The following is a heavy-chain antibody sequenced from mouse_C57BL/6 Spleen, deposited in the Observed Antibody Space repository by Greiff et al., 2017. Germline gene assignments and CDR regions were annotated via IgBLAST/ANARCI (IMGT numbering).Heavy chain of an antibody. Sequence: EVQGVESGGGLVQPGGSLKLSCAASGFTFSDYYMYWVRQTPEKRLEWVAYISNGGGSTYYPDTVKGRFTISRDNAKNTLYLQMSRLKSEDTAMYYCARLGDGSVYFDYWGQGTTRTVSS. D-gene: IGHD2-3*01. J-gene: IGHJ2*01. CDR1: GFTFSDYY. CDR2: ISNGGGST. V-gene: IGHV5-12*01. CDR3: ARLGDGSVYFDY.